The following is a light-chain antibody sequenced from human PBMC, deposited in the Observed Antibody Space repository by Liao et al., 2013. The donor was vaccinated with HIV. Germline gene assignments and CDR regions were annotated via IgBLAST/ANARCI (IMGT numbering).Light chain of an antibody. Sequence: SYELTQPPSVSVSPGQTASITCSGDKLGDNQDSKRPSGIPERFSGSNSGNTATLTISGTQAMDEADYYCQAWDSSTEVYVFGTGTKVTVL. CDR3: QAWDSSTEVYV. V-gene: IGLV3-1*01. CDR1: KLGD. CDR2: QDS. J-gene: IGLJ1*01.